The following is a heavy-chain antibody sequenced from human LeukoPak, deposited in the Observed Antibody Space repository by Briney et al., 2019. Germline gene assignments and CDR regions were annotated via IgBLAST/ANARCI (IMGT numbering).Heavy chain of an antibody. CDR1: GGSISSYY. CDR2: IYYSGST. V-gene: IGHV4-59*01. CDR3: ARDRGWNDAFDI. Sequence: PSETLSLTCTVSGGSISSYYWSWIRQPPGKGLEWIGYIYYSGSTNYNPSLKSRVTISVDTSKNQFSLKLSSVTAADTAVYYCARDRGWNDAFDIWGQGTMVTVSS. J-gene: IGHJ3*02. D-gene: IGHD1-1*01.